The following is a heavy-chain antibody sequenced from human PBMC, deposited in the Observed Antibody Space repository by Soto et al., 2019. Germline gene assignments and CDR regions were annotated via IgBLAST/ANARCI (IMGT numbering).Heavy chain of an antibody. V-gene: IGHV1-18*01. D-gene: IGHD5-12*01. CDR3: ARDSGVIVATIMDY. J-gene: IGHJ4*02. CDR1: GYTFTSYG. Sequence: GASVKVSCKASGYTFTSYGIRWVRQAPGQGLEWMGWISAYNGNTNYAQKLQGRVTMTTDTSTSTAYMELRSLRSDDTAVYYCARDSGVIVATIMDYWGQGTLVTVSS. CDR2: ISAYNGNT.